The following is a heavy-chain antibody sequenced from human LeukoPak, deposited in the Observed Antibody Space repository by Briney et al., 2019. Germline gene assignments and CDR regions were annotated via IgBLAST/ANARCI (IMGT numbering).Heavy chain of an antibody. J-gene: IGHJ4*02. CDR2: INSDGSSS. D-gene: IGHD4-17*01. CDR1: GFAFSTYW. CDR3: ARQWTAYGDYIWPVDY. V-gene: IGHV3-74*01. Sequence: PGDSLRLSCAASGFAFSTYWMHWVRQAPGKGLVWVSRINSDGSSSNYADSVKGRFTISRDNAKNTLFLQMNSLRAEDTAMYYCARQWTAYGDYIWPVDYWGQGTLVTVSS.